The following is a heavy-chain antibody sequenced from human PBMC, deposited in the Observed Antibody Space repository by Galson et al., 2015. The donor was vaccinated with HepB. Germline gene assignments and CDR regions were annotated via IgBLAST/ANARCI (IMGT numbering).Heavy chain of an antibody. CDR1: GFTFSSYA. CDR3: AKDRGGWTYFDY. V-gene: IGHV3-23*01. J-gene: IGHJ4*02. D-gene: IGHD6-19*01. Sequence: SLRLSCAASGFTFSSYAMSWVRQAPGKGLEWVSAISGSGGSTYYADSVKGRFTISRDNSKNTLYLQMNILRAEDTAVYYCAKDRGGWTYFDYWGQGTLVTVSS. CDR2: ISGSGGST.